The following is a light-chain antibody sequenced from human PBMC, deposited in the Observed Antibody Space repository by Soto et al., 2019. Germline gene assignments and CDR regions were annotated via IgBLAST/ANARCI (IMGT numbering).Light chain of an antibody. CDR1: QRISNY. CDR3: QQTYSTSRT. V-gene: IGKV1-39*01. CDR2: AAS. J-gene: IGKJ1*01. Sequence: DIQMTQSPSPVSASIGDRVTITCRASQRISNYLNWYQQKPGKAPKLLIYAASSLQSGVPSRFSGSGSGTDFTLTFSSLQPEDSATYYCQQTYSTSRTVGQGTKVDSK.